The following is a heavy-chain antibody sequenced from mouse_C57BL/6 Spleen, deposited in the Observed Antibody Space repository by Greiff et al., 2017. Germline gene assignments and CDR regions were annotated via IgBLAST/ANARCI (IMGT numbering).Heavy chain of an antibody. V-gene: IGHV1-80*01. J-gene: IGHJ4*01. D-gene: IGHD1-1*01. Sequence: VQLVESGAELVKPGASVKISCKASGYAFSSYWMNWVKQRPGKGLEWIGQIYPGDGDTNYNGKFKGKATLTADKSSSTAYMQLSSLTSEDSAVYFCARGFIPYAMDYWGQGTSVTVSS. CDR3: ARGFIPYAMDY. CDR2: IYPGDGDT. CDR1: GYAFSSYW.